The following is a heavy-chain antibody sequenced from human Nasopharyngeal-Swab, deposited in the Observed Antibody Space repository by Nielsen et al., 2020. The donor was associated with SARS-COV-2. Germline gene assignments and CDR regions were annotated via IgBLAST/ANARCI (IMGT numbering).Heavy chain of an antibody. CDR3: ARTPGYYYDSSGYDY. Sequence: GGSLRLSCAASGFTFSSYAMSWVRQAPGKGLEWVSYISSSSSSIHYADSVKGRFTISRDNAKNSLCLQMNSLRDEDTAVYYCARTPGYYYDSSGYDYWGQGTPVTVSS. CDR2: ISSSSSSI. J-gene: IGHJ4*02. CDR1: GFTFSSYA. D-gene: IGHD3-22*01. V-gene: IGHV3-48*02.